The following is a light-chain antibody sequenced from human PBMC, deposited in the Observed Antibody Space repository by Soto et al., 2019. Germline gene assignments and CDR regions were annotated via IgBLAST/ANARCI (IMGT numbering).Light chain of an antibody. V-gene: IGKV1-5*01. CDR2: GAS. CDR1: QSISKW. CDR3: QQYNSYGKWS. J-gene: IGKJ1*01. Sequence: DIQMTQSPSTLSASVGDRVTITCRASQSISKWLAWYQQKPGKAPKLLIYGASTLQSGVPSRFSGSGSGTEFPFPITRLGADDFATYYRQQYNSYGKWSFGQGTTVDVK.